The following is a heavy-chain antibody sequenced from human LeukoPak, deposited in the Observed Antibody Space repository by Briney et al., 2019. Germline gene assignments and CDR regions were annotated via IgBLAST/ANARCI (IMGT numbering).Heavy chain of an antibody. CDR2: INPNSGGT. D-gene: IGHD3-3*01. J-gene: IGHJ4*02. Sequence: GASVKVSCKASGYTFTGYYMHWVRQAPGQGLEWMGWINPNSGGTNYAQKFQGRVTMTRDTSISTAYMKLSRLRSDDTAVYYCARDFSFLELPDYWGQGTLVTVSS. CDR3: ARDFSFLELPDY. CDR1: GYTFTGYY. V-gene: IGHV1-2*02.